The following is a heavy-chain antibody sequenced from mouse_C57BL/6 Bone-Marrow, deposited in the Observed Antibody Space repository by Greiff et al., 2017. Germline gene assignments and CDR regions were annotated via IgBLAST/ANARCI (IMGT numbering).Heavy chain of an antibody. CDR1: GYTFTDYY. J-gene: IGHJ2*01. Sequence: EVKLMESGPVLVKPGASVKMSCKASGYTFTDYYMNWVKQSHGKSLEWIGVINPYNGGTSYNQKFKGKATLTVDKSSSTAYMELNSLTSEDSAVYYCAGYSNDYWGQGTTLTVSS. CDR3: AGYSNDY. V-gene: IGHV1-19*01. CDR2: INPYNGGT. D-gene: IGHD2-5*01.